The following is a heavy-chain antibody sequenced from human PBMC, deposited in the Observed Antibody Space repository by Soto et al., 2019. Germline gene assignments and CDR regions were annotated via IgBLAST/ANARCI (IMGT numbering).Heavy chain of an antibody. CDR2: IIPIFGTA. J-gene: IGHJ4*02. V-gene: IGHV1-69*01. D-gene: IGHD2-15*01. CDR3: ARVRFDCSGGSCYSFDY. Sequence: QVQLVQSGAEVKKPGSSVKVSCKASGGTFSSYAISWVRQAPGQGLEWMGGIIPIFGTANYAQKFQGRVTITADESTSTAYMELSSLRSEDTAVYYCARVRFDCSGGSCYSFDYWGQGTLVTVSS. CDR1: GGTFSSYA.